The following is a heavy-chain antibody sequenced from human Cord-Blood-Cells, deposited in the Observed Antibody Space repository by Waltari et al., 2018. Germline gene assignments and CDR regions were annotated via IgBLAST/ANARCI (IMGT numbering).Heavy chain of an antibody. V-gene: IGHV1-2*02. D-gene: IGHD4-17*01. CDR1: GYTFTGYY. CDR2: INPNSGGT. J-gene: IGHJ6*03. Sequence: QVQLVQSGAEVKKPGASVKVSCKASGYTFTGYYMHWVRQAPGQGLEWMGWINPNSGGTNYAQKFPGRVTMTRDTSISTAYMELSRLRSDDTAVYYCARGPYGDYGYYYYYYMDVWGKGTTVTVSS. CDR3: ARGPYGDYGYYYYYYMDV.